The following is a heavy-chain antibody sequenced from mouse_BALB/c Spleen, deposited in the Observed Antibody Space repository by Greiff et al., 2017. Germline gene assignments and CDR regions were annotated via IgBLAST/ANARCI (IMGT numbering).Heavy chain of an antibody. Sequence: EVKLMESGPGLVKPSQSLSLTCTVTGYSITSDYAWNWIRQFPGNKLEWMGYISYSGSTSYNPSLKSRISITRDTSKNQFFLQLNSVTTEDTATYYCARRTLLDYWGQGTSVTVSS. D-gene: IGHD6-5*01. CDR3: ARRTLLDY. CDR1: GYSITSDYA. J-gene: IGHJ4*01. CDR2: ISYSGST. V-gene: IGHV3-2*02.